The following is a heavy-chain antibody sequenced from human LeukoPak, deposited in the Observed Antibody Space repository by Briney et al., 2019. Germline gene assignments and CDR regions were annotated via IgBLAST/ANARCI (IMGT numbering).Heavy chain of an antibody. D-gene: IGHD3-10*01. CDR3: AREKGIMVREMALDI. CDR1: GFTFSNYA. CDR2: IKQDGGEK. Sequence: GGSLRLSCAASGFTFSNYAMSWVRQAPGRGLEWVANIKQDGGEKHYVDSVKGRFTISRDNGKNSLYLQMNSLRAEDTAVYYCAREKGIMVREMALDIWGQGTMVTVSS. V-gene: IGHV3-7*03. J-gene: IGHJ3*02.